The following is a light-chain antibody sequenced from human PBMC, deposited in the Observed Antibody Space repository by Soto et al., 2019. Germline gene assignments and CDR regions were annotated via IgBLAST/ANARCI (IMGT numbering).Light chain of an antibody. V-gene: IGKV3-20*01. J-gene: IGKJ2*01. CDR2: GTS. CDR3: QQYGTLPPRYT. Sequence: ELVLTQSPGTLSLSPGERATLSCRASQRMSSNYLAWYQQKPGQSPRLLIYGTSSRATGIPDRFSGSGSGTDFTLTISGLEPDDSAVYYCQQYGTLPPRYTFGQGTKLEIK. CDR1: QRMSSNY.